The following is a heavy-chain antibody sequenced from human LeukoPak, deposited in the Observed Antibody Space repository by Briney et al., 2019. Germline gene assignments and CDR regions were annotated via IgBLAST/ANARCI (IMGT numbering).Heavy chain of an antibody. CDR2: ISSSSSTI. CDR1: GFTFSSYS. V-gene: IGHV3-48*04. CDR3: ALAGRRDAFDI. J-gene: IGHJ3*02. Sequence: PGGSLRLSCAASGFTFSSYSMNWVRQAPGKGLEWVSYISSSSSTIYYADSVKGRFTISRDNAKSSLYLQMNSLRAEDTAVYYCALAGRRDAFDIWGQGTMVTVSS.